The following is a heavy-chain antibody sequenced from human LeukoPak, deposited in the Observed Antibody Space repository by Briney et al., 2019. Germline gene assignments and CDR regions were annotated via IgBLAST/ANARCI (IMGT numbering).Heavy chain of an antibody. J-gene: IGHJ3*02. V-gene: IGHV3-21*01. CDR2: ISSSSSYI. CDR3: ARGRLRIAARPTLGAFDI. D-gene: IGHD6-6*01. Sequence: PGGSLRLSCAASGFTFSSYSMNWVRQAPGKGLEWVSSISSSSSYIYYADSVKGRFTISRDNAKNSLYLQMNSLRAEDPAVYYCARGRLRIAARPTLGAFDIWGQGTMVPLSS. CDR1: GFTFSSYS.